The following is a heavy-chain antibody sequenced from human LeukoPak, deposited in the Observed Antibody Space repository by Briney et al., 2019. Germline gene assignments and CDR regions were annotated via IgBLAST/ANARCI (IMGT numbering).Heavy chain of an antibody. Sequence: GGSLRLSCTASGFTFSSYAMHWVRQAPGKGLEWVAIISYDGSKTYYADSVKGRFTISRDNSKNTLYLQMNSLRAEDTAVYYCAKEHDAGFGEPYYFDYWGQGTLVTVSS. CDR1: GFTFSSYA. CDR2: ISYDGSKT. D-gene: IGHD3-10*01. V-gene: IGHV3-30*04. J-gene: IGHJ4*02. CDR3: AKEHDAGFGEPYYFDY.